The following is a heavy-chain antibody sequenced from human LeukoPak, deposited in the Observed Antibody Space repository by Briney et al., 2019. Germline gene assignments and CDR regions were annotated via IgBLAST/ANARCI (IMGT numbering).Heavy chain of an antibody. CDR3: AKGLSDGYNGPLGY. J-gene: IGHJ4*02. CDR2: ISWNSGSI. Sequence: PGGSLRLSCAASGFTFDDYAMHWVRQAPGKGLEWVSGISWNSGSIGYADSVKGRFTISRDNAKNSLYLQMNSLRAEDTALYYRAKGLSDGYNGPLGYWGQGTLVTVSS. D-gene: IGHD5-24*01. V-gene: IGHV3-9*01. CDR1: GFTFDDYA.